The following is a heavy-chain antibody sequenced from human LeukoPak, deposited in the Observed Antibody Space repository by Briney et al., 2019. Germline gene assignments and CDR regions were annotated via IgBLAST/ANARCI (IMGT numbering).Heavy chain of an antibody. CDR2: INSDGSST. J-gene: IGHJ4*02. D-gene: IGHD2-15*01. V-gene: IGHV3-74*01. CDR1: GFTFSSYW. Sequence: GGSLRLSCAASGFTFSSYWMHWVRQAPGKGLVWVSRINSDGSSTSYADSVKGRFPISRDNAKNTLYLQMNSLRAEDTAVYYCARAWGVGYCSGGSCYGGFDYWGQGTLVTVSS. CDR3: ARAWGVGYCSGGSCYGGFDY.